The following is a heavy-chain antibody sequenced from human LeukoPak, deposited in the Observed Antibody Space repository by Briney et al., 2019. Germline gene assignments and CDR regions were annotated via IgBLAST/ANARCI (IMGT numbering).Heavy chain of an antibody. J-gene: IGHJ4*02. CDR3: ARHYWRVGPIPFDY. CDR1: GGSISSGSYY. Sequence: PSQTLSLTCTVSGGSISSGSYYWTWIRQPAGKGLEWIGRIYTSGSTNYNPSLKSRVTISLDTSKNQFSLKLSSVTAADTAVYYCARHYWRVGPIPFDYWGQGTLVTVSS. V-gene: IGHV4-61*02. CDR2: IYTSGST. D-gene: IGHD3-3*02.